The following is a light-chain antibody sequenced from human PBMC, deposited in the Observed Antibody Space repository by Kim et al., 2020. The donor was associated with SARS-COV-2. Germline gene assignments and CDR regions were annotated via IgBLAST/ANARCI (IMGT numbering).Light chain of an antibody. V-gene: IGLV2-14*03. J-gene: IGLJ1*01. Sequence: QSITIPCTGTSSDVGGYNYVSWYQQHPGKAPKLMIYDVSNRPSGVPDRFSGSKSGNTASLTISGLQAEDEADYHCTSYTSSATYVFGTGTKVTVL. CDR2: DVS. CDR1: SSDVGGYNY. CDR3: TSYTSSATYV.